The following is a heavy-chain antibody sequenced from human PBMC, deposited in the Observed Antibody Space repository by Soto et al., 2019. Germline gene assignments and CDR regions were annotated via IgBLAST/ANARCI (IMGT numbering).Heavy chain of an antibody. CDR1: GFRFSDYD. D-gene: IGHD6-19*01. Sequence: LRLSCVASGFRFSDYDMHWIRQPTGKGLEWVSAIGTAGDTHYSDSVKGRFTISRENAKNSLFLQMNSLTAEDTAMYYCVRDPSGWGLDCWGQGTLVTVSS. CDR3: VRDPSGWGLDC. J-gene: IGHJ4*02. CDR2: IGTAGDT. V-gene: IGHV3-13*01.